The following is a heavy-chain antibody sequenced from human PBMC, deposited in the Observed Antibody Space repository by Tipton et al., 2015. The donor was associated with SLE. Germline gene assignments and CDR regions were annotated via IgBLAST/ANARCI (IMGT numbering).Heavy chain of an antibody. CDR1: GGSFSGYY. CDR3: ARGYSSGWCVY. V-gene: IGHV4-34*01. D-gene: IGHD6-19*01. J-gene: IGHJ4*02. Sequence: LRLSCAVYGGSFSGYYWSWIRQPPGKGLEWIGEINHSGSTNYNPSLKSRVTISVDTSKNQFSLKLSSVTAADTAVYYCARGYSSGWCVYWGQGTLVTVSS. CDR2: INHSGST.